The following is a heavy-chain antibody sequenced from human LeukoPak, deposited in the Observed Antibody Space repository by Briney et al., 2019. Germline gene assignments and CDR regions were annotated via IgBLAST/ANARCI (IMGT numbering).Heavy chain of an antibody. V-gene: IGHV4-34*01. J-gene: IGHJ4*02. CDR2: IDQSGST. Sequence: SETLSLTCAVSGGSFSGYFWSWTRQPPGKGLEWIGEIDQSGSTNYNPSLKSRVTISVDTSKNQFSLKLSSVTAADTAVYYCARGRFPFYGGFDYWGQGTLVTVSS. CDR1: GGSFSGYF. CDR3: ARGRFPFYGGFDY. D-gene: IGHD4-23*01.